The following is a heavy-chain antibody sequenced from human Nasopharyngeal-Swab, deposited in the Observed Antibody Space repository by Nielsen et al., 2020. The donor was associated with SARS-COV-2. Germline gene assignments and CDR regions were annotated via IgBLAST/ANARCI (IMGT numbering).Heavy chain of an antibody. Sequence: GGSLRLSCAASGFTFSGSAMHWVRQASGKGLEWVGRIRSKANSYATAYAASVKGRFTISRDDSKNTAYLQMNSLKTEDTAVYYCARDYLSGNGAWAHGLLNWGQGTLVTVSS. V-gene: IGHV3-73*01. CDR2: IRSKANSYAT. J-gene: IGHJ4*02. CDR3: ARDYLSGNGAWAHGLLN. CDR1: GFTFSGSA. D-gene: IGHD2/OR15-2a*01.